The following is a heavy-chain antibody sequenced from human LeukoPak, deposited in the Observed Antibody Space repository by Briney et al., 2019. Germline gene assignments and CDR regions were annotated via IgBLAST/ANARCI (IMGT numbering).Heavy chain of an antibody. CDR1: GGSISSGGYS. V-gene: IGHV4-30-4*07. CDR2: ISYSGNT. J-gene: IGHJ6*03. CDR3: ARAEYYYDSSGYSNYHYYMDV. Sequence: SETLSLTCAVSGGSISSGGYSWSWIRQPPGKGLEWIGYISYSGNTYYSPSLKSRVTISVDTSKNQFSLKLSSVTAADTAMYYCARAEYYYDSSGYSNYHYYMDVWGKGTTVTVSS. D-gene: IGHD3-22*01.